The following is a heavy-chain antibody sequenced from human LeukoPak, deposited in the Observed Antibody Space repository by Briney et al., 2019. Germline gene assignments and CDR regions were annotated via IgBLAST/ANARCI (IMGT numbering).Heavy chain of an antibody. D-gene: IGHD5-24*01. CDR2: ISWNSGSI. V-gene: IGHV3-9*01. Sequence: GGSLRLSCAASGFTFDDYAMHWVRQAPGKGLEWVSGISWNSGSIGYADSVKGRFTISRDNAKNSLYLQMNSLRAEDTALYYCAKVGVEMATLYYLDYWGQGTLVTVSS. CDR3: AKVGVEMATLYYLDY. J-gene: IGHJ4*02. CDR1: GFTFDDYA.